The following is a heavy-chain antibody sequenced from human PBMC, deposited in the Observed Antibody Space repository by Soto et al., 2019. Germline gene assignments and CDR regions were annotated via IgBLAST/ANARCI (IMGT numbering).Heavy chain of an antibody. D-gene: IGHD3-22*01. CDR3: AIVLDRTISRYYYYVMDV. CDR1: GFTFSKYE. Sequence: QVQLEESGGGVVEPGGSLRLSCVAYGFTFSKYEMHWDRQAPGRGPEWVAVIPPDGGNKYYGGSVKGRFAVSRDNSKGSLSLQMNSLRVEDTATYYCAIVLDRTISRYYYYVMDVWGQGTTVTVSS. V-gene: IGHV3-30*01. CDR2: IPPDGGNK. J-gene: IGHJ6*02.